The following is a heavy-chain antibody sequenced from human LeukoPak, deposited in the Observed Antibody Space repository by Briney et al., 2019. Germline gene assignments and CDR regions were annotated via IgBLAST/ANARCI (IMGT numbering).Heavy chain of an antibody. J-gene: IGHJ6*01. CDR3: ARGNYGMDV. CDR2: LNSDGSST. CDR1: GFTFSDYY. V-gene: IGHV3-74*01. Sequence: GGSLRLSCAASGFTFSDYYMSWVRQAPGKGLVWVSRLNSDGSSTSYADSVKGRFTISRDNAKNTLYLQMNSLRAEDTAVYYCARGNYGMDVWGQGTTVTVSS.